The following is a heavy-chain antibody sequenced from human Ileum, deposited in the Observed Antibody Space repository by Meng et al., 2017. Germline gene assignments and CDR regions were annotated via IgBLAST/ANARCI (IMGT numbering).Heavy chain of an antibody. J-gene: IGHJ4*01. CDR3: TRGRGVVVVAASDY. D-gene: IGHD2-15*01. Sequence: GESLKISCTASGFTFGDYAMSWFRQAPGKGLEWVGFIRSKAYGGTTEYAASVKGRFTISRDDSKSIAYLQMNSLKTEDTAVYYCTRGRGVVVVAASDYWGQGTQVTVSS. CDR1: GFTFGDYA. CDR2: IRSKAYGGTT. V-gene: IGHV3-49*03.